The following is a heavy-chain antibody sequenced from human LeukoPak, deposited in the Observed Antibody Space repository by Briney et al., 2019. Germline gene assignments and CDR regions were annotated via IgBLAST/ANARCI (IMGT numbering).Heavy chain of an antibody. Sequence: PSETLSLTCTVSGGSITNLNYYWTWIRQPVGKRLEWIGRIYTSGGTDYNPSLKTRATLSVDKSKNQFSLKLSSVTAADTAVYYCARDVDYDFWRAPGHNCFDPWGQGTLVAVSS. J-gene: IGHJ5*02. D-gene: IGHD3-3*01. CDR1: GGSITNLNYY. V-gene: IGHV4-4*07. CDR3: ARDVDYDFWRAPGHNCFDP. CDR2: IYTSGGT.